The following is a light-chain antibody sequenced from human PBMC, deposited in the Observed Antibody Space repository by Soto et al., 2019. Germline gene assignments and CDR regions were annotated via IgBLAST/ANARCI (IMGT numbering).Light chain of an antibody. Sequence: DIQMTQSPSTLSASVGDRVTITCRASQSISTWLAWYQQKPGKAPKLLIYKASILESGAPSRFSGSGSATEFTLTISSLQPDDFATYYCQQYNTYPLYFGGGTTVEIK. CDR1: QSISTW. J-gene: IGKJ4*01. CDR2: KAS. CDR3: QQYNTYPLY. V-gene: IGKV1-5*03.